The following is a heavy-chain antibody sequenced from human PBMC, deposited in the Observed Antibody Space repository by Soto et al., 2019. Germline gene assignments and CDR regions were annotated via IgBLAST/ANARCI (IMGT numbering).Heavy chain of an antibody. J-gene: IGHJ6*02. D-gene: IGHD6-19*01. CDR3: ARVGEQWLGGDYYYNGMDV. CDR1: GGSIRSFY. V-gene: IGHV4-59*01. CDR2: SYYTGGI. Sequence: SETLSLTCSVSGGSIRSFYWSWIRQPPGKGLEWIGYSYYTGGIRYNPSLESRVTISVDTSKNQFSLKMSSVTAADTAVYYCARVGEQWLGGDYYYNGMDVWGQGTTVTAP.